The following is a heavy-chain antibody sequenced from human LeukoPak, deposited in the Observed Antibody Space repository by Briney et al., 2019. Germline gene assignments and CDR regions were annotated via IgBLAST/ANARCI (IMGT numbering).Heavy chain of an antibody. D-gene: IGHD4-17*01. CDR3: ASPGATTARAAFDI. J-gene: IGHJ3*02. Sequence: SETLSLTSTVSGGSISSSSYYWGWIRQPPGKGLEWIGSIYYSGSTYYNPSLKRRVTISVDTSKNQFSLKLSSVTAADTAVYYCASPGATTARAAFDIWGQGTMVTVSS. CDR2: IYYSGST. CDR1: GGSISSSSYY. V-gene: IGHV4-39*01.